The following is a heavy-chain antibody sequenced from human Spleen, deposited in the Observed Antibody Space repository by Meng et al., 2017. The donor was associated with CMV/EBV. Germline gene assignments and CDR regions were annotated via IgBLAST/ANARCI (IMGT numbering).Heavy chain of an antibody. CDR1: GGSFSGYY. V-gene: IGHV4-34*01. D-gene: IGHD1-1*01. CDR2: INHSGNT. CDR3: ARVYRTYYYYGLDV. Sequence: GSLRLSCAVYGGSFSGYYWTWIRQPPGKGLEWIGEINHSGNTNYNPSLKSRVTISVDTSENQFSLKLSSVTAADTAVYYCARVYRTYYYYGLDVWGQGTTVTVSS. J-gene: IGHJ6*02.